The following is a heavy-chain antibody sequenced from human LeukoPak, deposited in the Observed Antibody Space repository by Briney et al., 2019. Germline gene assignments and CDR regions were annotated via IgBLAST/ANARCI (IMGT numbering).Heavy chain of an antibody. J-gene: IGHJ5*02. D-gene: IGHD5-18*01. CDR3: ARVTHTELSTWFDP. CDR2: IIPIFGSS. V-gene: IGHV1-69*13. CDR1: GGTFNNYA. Sequence: SVKVSCKASGGTFNNYAINWVRQAPGQGLEWIGGIIPIFGSSNYAQKFQGRVTITADESTTTAYMELSSLRSEDTAVYYCARVTHTELSTWFDPWGQGTLVTVSS.